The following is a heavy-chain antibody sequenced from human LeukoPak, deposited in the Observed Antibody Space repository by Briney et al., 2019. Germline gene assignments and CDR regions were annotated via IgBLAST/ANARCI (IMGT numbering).Heavy chain of an antibody. Sequence: SETLSLTCAVYGESFSGYYWRWIRQPPGKGLEWIGEINHSGTANYNPSLKSRVTISADTSMNQFSLRLTSVTAADTAMYYCARPGNYNYGGSDRYYFDYWGQGTLVTVSS. CDR1: GESFSGYY. CDR2: INHSGTA. D-gene: IGHD4-23*01. V-gene: IGHV4-34*01. J-gene: IGHJ4*02. CDR3: ARPGNYNYGGSDRYYFDY.